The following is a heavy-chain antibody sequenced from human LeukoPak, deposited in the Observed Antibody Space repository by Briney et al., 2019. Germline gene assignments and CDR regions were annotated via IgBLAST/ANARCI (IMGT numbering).Heavy chain of an antibody. CDR2: IYSTGGT. CDR1: GGSLTDYY. Sequence: SETLSLTCTVSGGSLTDYYWSWIRQPAGEGLEWIGRIYSTGGTHYNPSFKNRVIMSVDTSRNQFSLKLTSVTAADTAVYYCTRGLRCSSHGCYADYWGQGTLVTVPS. J-gene: IGHJ4*02. CDR3: TRGLRCSSHGCYADY. D-gene: IGHD2-2*01. V-gene: IGHV4-4*07.